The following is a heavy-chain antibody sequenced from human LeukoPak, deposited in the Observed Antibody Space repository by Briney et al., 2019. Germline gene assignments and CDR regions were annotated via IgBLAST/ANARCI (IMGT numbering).Heavy chain of an antibody. CDR3: ARANYYDSSSYYWGFDY. CDR2: IYYSGST. CDR1: GGSISSYY. V-gene: IGHV4-59*01. J-gene: IGHJ4*02. D-gene: IGHD3-22*01. Sequence: SETLSLTCTVSGGSISSYYWSWIRQPPGKGLEWIGYIYYSGSTNYNPSLKSRVTISVDTSKKQFSLKLSSVTAADTAVYYCARANYYDSSSYYWGFDYWGQGNLVTVSS.